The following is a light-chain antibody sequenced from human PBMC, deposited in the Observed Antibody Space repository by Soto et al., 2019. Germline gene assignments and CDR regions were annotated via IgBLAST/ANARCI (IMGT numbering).Light chain of an antibody. CDR1: QSISSY. Sequence: DIQMTQSPSSLSASVGDRVTITCRASQSISSYLNWYQQTPGKAPKLLIYAASSLQSGVPSRFSGSGYGTDFTLTISSLQPEDFATYYCQQSYSTPRTCGQGTKVEIK. CDR3: QQSYSTPRT. CDR2: AAS. V-gene: IGKV1-39*01. J-gene: IGKJ1*01.